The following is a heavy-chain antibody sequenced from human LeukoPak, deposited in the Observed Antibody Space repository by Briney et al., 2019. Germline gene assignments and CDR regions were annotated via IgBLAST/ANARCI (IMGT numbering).Heavy chain of an antibody. CDR2: LYIGGNT. CDR3: ARVSAYYYDSSGYCFDY. Sequence: GGSLRLSCVASGLSVSNNYMNWVRQAPGEGLEWVSALYIGGNTYYVDSVRGRFTIPRDNAKNSLYLQMNSLRAEDTAVYYCARVSAYYYDSSGYCFDYWGQGTLVTVSS. V-gene: IGHV3-53*01. J-gene: IGHJ4*02. D-gene: IGHD3-22*01. CDR1: GLSVSNNY.